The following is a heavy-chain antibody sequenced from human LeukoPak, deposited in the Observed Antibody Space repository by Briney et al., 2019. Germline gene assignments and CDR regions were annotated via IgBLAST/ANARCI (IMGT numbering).Heavy chain of an antibody. V-gene: IGHV3-48*02. CDR1: GFAFSTYG. CDR2: ITSRSTI. CDR3: ASRLSGSYLDY. D-gene: IGHD3-10*01. Sequence: GGSLRLSCAASGFAFSTYGMNWVRQAPGKGLEWVSYITSRSTIYYADSVRGRFTISRDNVKNSLYLEMSSLRDDDTAVYYCASRLSGSYLDYWGQGTLVTVSS. J-gene: IGHJ4*02.